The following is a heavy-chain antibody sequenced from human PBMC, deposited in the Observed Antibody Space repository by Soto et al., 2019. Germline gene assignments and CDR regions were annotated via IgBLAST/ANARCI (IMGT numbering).Heavy chain of an antibody. CDR1: GFTFSSYA. Sequence: EVQLLESGGGLVQPGGSLRLSCAASGFTFSSYAMSWVRQAPGKGLEWVSAISGSGGSTYYADSVKGRFTISRDNSKNTRYLQMNSLRAEDTAVYYCAKDPRRDDSSGYYPYYFDYWGQGTLVTVSS. D-gene: IGHD3-22*01. CDR3: AKDPRRDDSSGYYPYYFDY. J-gene: IGHJ4*02. V-gene: IGHV3-23*01. CDR2: ISGSGGST.